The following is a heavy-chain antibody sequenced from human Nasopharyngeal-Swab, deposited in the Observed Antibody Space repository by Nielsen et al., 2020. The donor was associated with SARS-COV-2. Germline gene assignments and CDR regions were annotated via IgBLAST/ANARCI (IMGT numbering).Heavy chain of an antibody. CDR3: AKDGLRGGMITFGEVIEYYLDF. CDR2: ISYDGSHK. V-gene: IGHV3-30*18. D-gene: IGHD3-16*02. J-gene: IGHJ4*02. Sequence: GGSLRLSCAASGFTFSSYGMHWVRQTPGKGLEWVALISYDGSHKYYADSVKGRFTISRDNSKNTLLLQINSLRAEDTAVYYCAKDGLRGGMITFGEVIEYYLDFWGQGTLVTVSS. CDR1: GFTFSSYG.